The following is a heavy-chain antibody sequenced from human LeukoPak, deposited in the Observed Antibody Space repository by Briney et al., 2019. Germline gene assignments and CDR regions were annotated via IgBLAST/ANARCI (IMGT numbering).Heavy chain of an antibody. CDR2: IYTSGST. Sequence: PSETLSLTCTVSGGSISSYYWSWIRQPAGKGLEWIGRIYTSGSTNYNPSLKSRVTMSVDTSKNQFSLKLSSVTAADTAVYYCARGRPKSYYYDSSGYYFDYWGQGTLVTVSS. D-gene: IGHD3-22*01. J-gene: IGHJ4*02. V-gene: IGHV4-4*07. CDR3: ARGRPKSYYYDSSGYYFDY. CDR1: GGSISSYY.